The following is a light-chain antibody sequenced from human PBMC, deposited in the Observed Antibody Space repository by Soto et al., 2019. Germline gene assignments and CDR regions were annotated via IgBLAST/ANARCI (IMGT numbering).Light chain of an antibody. Sequence: SSELTQPPSVSVAPGQTATITCGGNNIGSKSVHWYQQKSGQAPVLVVYDDSGRPSGIPERFSGSNSGNTATLTINRVEAGDEADYYCQVWDSPTDHDVFASGTKVTVL. V-gene: IGLV3-21*02. CDR2: DDS. CDR1: NIGSKS. J-gene: IGLJ1*01. CDR3: QVWDSPTDHDV.